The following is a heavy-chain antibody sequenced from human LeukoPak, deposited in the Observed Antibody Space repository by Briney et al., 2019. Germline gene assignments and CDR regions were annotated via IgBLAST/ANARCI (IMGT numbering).Heavy chain of an antibody. D-gene: IGHD3-10*01. CDR3: ARDRYYGSGSYYKPLDY. V-gene: IGHV4-30-2*01. J-gene: IGHJ4*02. CDR1: GGSISSGGYY. Sequence: KPSQTLSLTCTVSGGSISSGGYYWSWIRQPPGKSLEWIGYIYHSGSTYYNPSLKSRVTISVDRSKNQFSLKLSSVTAADTAVYYCARDRYYGSGSYYKPLDYWGQGTLVTVSS. CDR2: IYHSGST.